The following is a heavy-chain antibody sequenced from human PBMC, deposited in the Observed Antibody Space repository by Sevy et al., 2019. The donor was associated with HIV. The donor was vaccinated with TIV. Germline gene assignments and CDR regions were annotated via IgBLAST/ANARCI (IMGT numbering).Heavy chain of an antibody. CDR3: ARDSFSGSSYLYGMYV. Sequence: GGSLRLSCAASGFTFSDYGLHWVRQSPGKGLEWLAVISYDGSNDFYADSVKGRFTISRDNSKNTLYLQMSSLIPEDTAVFYCARDSFSGSSYLYGMYVWGQGTTVTVSS. D-gene: IGHD3-10*01. CDR1: GFTFSDYG. V-gene: IGHV3-30-3*01. J-gene: IGHJ6*02. CDR2: ISYDGSND.